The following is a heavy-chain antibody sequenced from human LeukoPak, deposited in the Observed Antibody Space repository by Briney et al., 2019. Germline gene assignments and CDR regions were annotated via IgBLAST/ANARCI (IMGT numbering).Heavy chain of an antibody. CDR1: GGSFSGYY. D-gene: IGHD3-3*01. CDR2: INHSGST. CDR3: ARLHPFYDFWSGFSYGMDV. J-gene: IGHJ6*02. Sequence: SETLSLTCAVYGGSFSGYYWSWIRQPPGKGLEWIGEINHSGSTNYNPSLKSRVTISVDTSKNQFSLKLSSVTAADTAVYYCARLHPFYDFWSGFSYGMDVWGQGTTVTVSS. V-gene: IGHV4-34*01.